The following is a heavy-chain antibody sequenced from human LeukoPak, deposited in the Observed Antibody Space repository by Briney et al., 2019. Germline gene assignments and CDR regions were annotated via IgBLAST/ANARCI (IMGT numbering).Heavy chain of an antibody. D-gene: IGHD3-10*01. CDR3: ARVVHYYGSGSYEWYFDL. V-gene: IGHV3-74*01. J-gene: IGHJ2*01. CDR2: INTNGSST. CDR1: GFTFSRSW. Sequence: GGSLRLSCEASGFTFSRSWMHWVRQAPGTGLVWVSLINTNGSSTNYADFVKGRFTISRDNAKNSLYLQMNSLRAEDTAVYYCARVVHYYGSGSYEWYFDLWGRGTLVTVSS.